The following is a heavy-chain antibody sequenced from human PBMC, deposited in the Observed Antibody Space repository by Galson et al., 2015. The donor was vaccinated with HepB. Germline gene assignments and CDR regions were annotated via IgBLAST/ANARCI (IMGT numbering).Heavy chain of an antibody. CDR2: IIPILGIA. V-gene: IGHV1-69*10. D-gene: IGHD6-6*01. CDR3: AREDLHEYSSSCPYFDY. Sequence: SVKVSCKASGDTFSSYAISWVRQAPGQGLEWMGGIIPILGIANYAQKFQGRVTITADKSTSTAYMELSSLRSEDTAVYYCAREDLHEYSSSCPYFDYWGQGTLVTVSS. CDR1: GDTFSSYA. J-gene: IGHJ4*02.